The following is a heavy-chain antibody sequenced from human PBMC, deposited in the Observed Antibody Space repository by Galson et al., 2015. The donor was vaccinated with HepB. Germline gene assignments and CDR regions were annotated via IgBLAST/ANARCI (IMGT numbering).Heavy chain of an antibody. J-gene: IGHJ4*02. CDR3: ARMDPSMVRGIDS. V-gene: IGHV1-3*01. CDR2: INAGNDDT. CDR1: GYTFTSYT. Sequence: VKVSCKASGYTFTSYTLHWVRQAPGQGLEWMGWINAGNDDTKYSQKFQGRVAITRDTSASTVYMELSSLRSEDTAVYYCARMDPSMVRGIDSWGQGTLVTVSS. D-gene: IGHD3-10*01.